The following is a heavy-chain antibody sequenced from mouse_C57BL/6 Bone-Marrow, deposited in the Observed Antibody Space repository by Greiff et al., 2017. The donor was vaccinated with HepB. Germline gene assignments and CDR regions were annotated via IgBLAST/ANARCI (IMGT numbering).Heavy chain of an antibody. V-gene: IGHV1-7*01. Sequence: VQLQQSGAELAKPGASVKLSCKASGYTFTSYWMHWVKQRPGQGLEWIGYINPSSGYTKYNQKFKDKATLTADKSSSTAYMQLSSLTYEDSAVYYCAGGLRLYYYAMDYWGQGTSVTVSS. CDR1: GYTFTSYW. J-gene: IGHJ4*01. CDR3: AGGLRLYYYAMDY. CDR2: INPSSGYT. D-gene: IGHD2-4*01.